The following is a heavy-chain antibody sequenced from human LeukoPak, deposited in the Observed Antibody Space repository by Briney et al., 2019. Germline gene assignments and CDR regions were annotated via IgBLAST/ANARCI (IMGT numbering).Heavy chain of an antibody. CDR2: IYTSGST. CDR3: ARDSRKFDP. V-gene: IGHV4-61*02. D-gene: IGHD1-14*01. CDR1: GGSISSGSYY. J-gene: IGHJ5*02. Sequence: SETLSLTCTVSGGSISSGSYYWSWIRQPAGKGLEWIGRIYTSGSTNYNPSLKSRVTISVDTSKNQFSLKLSSVTAADTAVYYCARDSRKFDPWGQGTLVTVSS.